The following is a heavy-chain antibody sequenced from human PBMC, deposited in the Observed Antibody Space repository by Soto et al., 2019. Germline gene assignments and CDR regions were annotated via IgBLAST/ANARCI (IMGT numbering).Heavy chain of an antibody. D-gene: IGHD2-15*01. Sequence: SETLSLTCTVSGGSISSYYWSWIRQPPGKGLEWIGYIYYSGSTNYNPSLKSRVTISVDTSKNQFSLKLSSVTAADTAVYYCARVSSIYCSGGSCYPLYYFDYWGQGTLVTVSS. J-gene: IGHJ4*02. CDR1: GGSISSYY. CDR3: ARVSSIYCSGGSCYPLYYFDY. CDR2: IYYSGST. V-gene: IGHV4-59*01.